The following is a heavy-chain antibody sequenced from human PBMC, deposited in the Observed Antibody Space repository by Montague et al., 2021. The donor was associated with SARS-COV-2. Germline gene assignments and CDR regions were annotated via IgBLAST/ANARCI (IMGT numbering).Heavy chain of an antibody. D-gene: IGHD5-18*01. CDR3: ARSGLPTSLAGYGKGMDV. CDR1: GGSISSSGHY. CDR2: IYNSGTT. Sequence: SETLSLTCTVTGGSISSSGHYWGWIRQPPGKGLEWIGTIYNSGTTYCNPSNKSRVTISVDTTKNQFSLKMTSVTAADTAVYYCARSGLPTSLAGYGKGMDVWGQGTTVIVSS. J-gene: IGHJ6*02. V-gene: IGHV4-39*07.